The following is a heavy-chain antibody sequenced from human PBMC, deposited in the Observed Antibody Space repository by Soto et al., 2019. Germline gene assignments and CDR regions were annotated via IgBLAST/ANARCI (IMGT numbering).Heavy chain of an antibody. J-gene: IGHJ4*02. D-gene: IGHD3-22*01. CDR1: GYIFTNYW. CDR3: ASLSYYDSSGAFDY. Sequence: PGESLKISCKGSGYIFTNYWIGRVRQMPGKGLEWMGIIYPGDSDTKYSPSFQGQVTISADKSITTAYLQWSSLKASDTAMYYCASLSYYDSSGAFDYWGQGTLVTVSS. CDR2: IYPGDSDT. V-gene: IGHV5-51*01.